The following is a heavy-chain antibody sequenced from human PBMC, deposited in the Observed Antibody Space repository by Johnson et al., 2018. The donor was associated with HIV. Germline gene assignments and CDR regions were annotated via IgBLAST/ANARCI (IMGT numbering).Heavy chain of an antibody. J-gene: IGHJ3*02. CDR3: ARGGIIHDAFDI. CDR1: GFTFSSYA. Sequence: VQLVESGGGVVQPGRSLRLPCAASGFTFSSYAMHWVRQAPGQGLEGGAGISYAGSNKNYAGSVKGRFTIPSDNSKNTLYLQMSSLRAEDTAVYYCARGGIIHDAFDIWGQGTMVTVSS. V-gene: IGHV3-30*04. D-gene: IGHD1-1*01. CDR2: ISYAGSNK.